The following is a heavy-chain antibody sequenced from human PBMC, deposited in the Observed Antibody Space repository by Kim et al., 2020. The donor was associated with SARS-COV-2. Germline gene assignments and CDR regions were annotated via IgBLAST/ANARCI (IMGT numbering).Heavy chain of an antibody. CDR2: ISGNSGSI. Sequence: GGSLRLSCAASGFTFDDYAMHWVRQAPGRGLEWVSGISGNSGSIGYADSVKGRFTISRDNAKKSLYLQMNSLRAEDTALYYCAKDISTVIWDYYGMDVWGQGTTVTVSS. CDR3: AKDISTVIWDYYGMDV. D-gene: IGHD1-26*01. J-gene: IGHJ6*02. V-gene: IGHV3-9*01. CDR1: GFTFDDYA.